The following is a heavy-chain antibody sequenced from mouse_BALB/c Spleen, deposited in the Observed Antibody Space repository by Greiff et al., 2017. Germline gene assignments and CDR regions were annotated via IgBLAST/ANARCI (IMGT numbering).Heavy chain of an antibody. Sequence: EVKLQESGPGLVKPSQSLSLTCSVTGYSITSGYYWNWIRQFPGNKLEWMGYISYDGSNNYNPSLKNRISITRDTSKNQFFLKLNSVTTEDTATYYCARDYYGSSYRGYYWGQGTTLTVSS. D-gene: IGHD1-1*01. CDR2: ISYDGSN. CDR3: ARDYYGSSYRGYY. V-gene: IGHV3-6*02. CDR1: GYSITSGYY. J-gene: IGHJ2*01.